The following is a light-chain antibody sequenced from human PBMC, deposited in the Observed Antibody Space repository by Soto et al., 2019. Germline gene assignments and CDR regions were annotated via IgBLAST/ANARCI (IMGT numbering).Light chain of an antibody. CDR3: QQYNNWPPV. J-gene: IGKJ4*01. V-gene: IGKV3-15*01. Sequence: ERVMTQSPANLSVSPGESATLFCRASQSVNSNLAWYHQKPGQAPRLLLYGASTRATGIPARFSGSQSGTEFTLTIRSLQSEDFAVYYCQQYNNWPPVFGGGTRVEIK. CDR1: QSVNSN. CDR2: GAS.